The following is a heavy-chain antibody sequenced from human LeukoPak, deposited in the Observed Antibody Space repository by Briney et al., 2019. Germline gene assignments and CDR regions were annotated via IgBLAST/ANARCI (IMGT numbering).Heavy chain of an antibody. J-gene: IGHJ3*02. D-gene: IGHD1-1*01. CDR3: AKRMSPTWRDAFDI. V-gene: IGHV3-23*01. Sequence: HPGGYLRRSCAASGFTFSSYAMSWVRQAPGMGLEWVSTISASGGSTYYADSVKGRFTSSRDNYKNTLYLQMNSLRAEDTAVYYCAKRMSPTWRDAFDIWGQGTMVTVSS. CDR2: ISASGGST. CDR1: GFTFSSYA.